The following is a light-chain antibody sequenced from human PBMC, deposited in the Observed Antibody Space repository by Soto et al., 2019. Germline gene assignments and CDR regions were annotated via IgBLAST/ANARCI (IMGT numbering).Light chain of an antibody. CDR1: QRISSNF. CDR2: GAS. CDR3: QQYGRSPFT. J-gene: IGKJ2*01. V-gene: IGKV3-20*01. Sequence: EIVLTQSPVTLSLSPGERATLSCRASQRISSNFLAWFQQKPGLPPRLLIYGASTRASGVTDRFSGGGYGTDFVLTISRLEPEDFAVYYCQQYGRSPFTFGQGTKLQIK.